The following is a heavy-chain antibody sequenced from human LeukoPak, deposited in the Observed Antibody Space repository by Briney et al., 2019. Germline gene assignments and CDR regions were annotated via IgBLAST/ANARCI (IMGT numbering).Heavy chain of an antibody. V-gene: IGHV3-30-3*01. Sequence: GGSLRLFCAASAFTFSSYTMRWVRQAPGKGLEWVAVISYDGSNKYYADSVKGRFTISRDNSKNTLYLQMNSLRAEDTAVYYCGSTTVTTDYYFDYWGQGTLVTVSS. J-gene: IGHJ4*02. CDR1: AFTFSSYT. CDR2: ISYDGSNK. CDR3: GSTTVTTDYYFDY. D-gene: IGHD4-17*01.